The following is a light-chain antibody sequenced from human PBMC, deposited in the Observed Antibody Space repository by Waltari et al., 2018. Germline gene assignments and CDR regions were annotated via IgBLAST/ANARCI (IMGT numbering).Light chain of an antibody. CDR1: SSDVGAYNY. CDR2: DVT. V-gene: IGLV2-8*01. CDR3: CSHGGSNNFYI. J-gene: IGLJ1*01. Sequence: QSALTQPPSASGSPGQSVTISCTGTSSDVGAYNYVSWYQQYPGKAPKLIIYDVTNRPSGVPDRFSGSKSGNTASLTVSGLQADDEDDYYCCSHGGSNNFYIFGTGTTVTVL.